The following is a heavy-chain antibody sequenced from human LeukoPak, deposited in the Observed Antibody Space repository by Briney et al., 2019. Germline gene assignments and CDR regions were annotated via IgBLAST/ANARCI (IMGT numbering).Heavy chain of an antibody. D-gene: IGHD3-22*01. J-gene: IGHJ4*02. CDR2: IYYSGST. CDR3: ARLYYDSSGYYQICYFDY. CDR1: GGSISSSSCY. Sequence: SETLSLTCTVSGGSISSSSCYWGWIRQPPGKGLEWIGSIYYSGSTYYNPSLKSRVTMSVDTSKNQFSLNLSSVTAADTAVYYCARLYYDSSGYYQICYFDYWGQGTLVTVSS. V-gene: IGHV4-39*01.